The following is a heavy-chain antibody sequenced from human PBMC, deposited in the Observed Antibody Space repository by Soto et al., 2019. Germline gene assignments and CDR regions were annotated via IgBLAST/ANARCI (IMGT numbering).Heavy chain of an antibody. CDR2: STPILGIA. Sequence: QVQLVQSGAEVKKPGSSVKVSCRASGGTFSSYPINWVRQAPGQGLEWMGRSTPILGIANYAQKFQGRVTITADKSTSTASMEMSSLRSEDTAVYYCASQESSWGQGTLVTVSS. CDR3: ASQESS. J-gene: IGHJ5*02. CDR1: GGTFSSYP. V-gene: IGHV1-69*02. D-gene: IGHD3-10*01.